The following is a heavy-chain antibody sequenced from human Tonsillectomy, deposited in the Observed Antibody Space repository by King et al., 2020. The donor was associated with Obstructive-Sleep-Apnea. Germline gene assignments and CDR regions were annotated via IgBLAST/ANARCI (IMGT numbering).Heavy chain of an antibody. V-gene: IGHV1-8*01. CDR1: GYTFTNYD. J-gene: IGHJ4*02. CDR3: ARSGMFSYSWHDY. Sequence: QLVQSGAEVKKPGASVRVSCKGSGYTFTNYDVNWGRQATGQGLEWGGWMNPRTGETGYTQTFQGRVAMTRDTSTPTAYMELSGLRSEDTAVYYCARSGMFSYSWHDYWGQGTLVTVSS. CDR2: MNPRTGET. D-gene: IGHD2-15*01.